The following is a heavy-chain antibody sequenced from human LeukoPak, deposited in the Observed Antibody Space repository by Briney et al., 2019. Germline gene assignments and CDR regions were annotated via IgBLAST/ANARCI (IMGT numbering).Heavy chain of an antibody. J-gene: IGHJ3*02. V-gene: IGHV1-69*04. Sequence: ASVKVSCKASGGTFSSYAISWVRQAPGQGLEWMGRIIPILGIANYAQKFQGRVTITADKSTSTAYMELSSLRSEDTAVYYCAREGYSSRGGAFDIWGQGTMVTVSS. CDR2: IIPILGIA. CDR1: GGTFSSYA. D-gene: IGHD6-13*01. CDR3: AREGYSSRGGAFDI.